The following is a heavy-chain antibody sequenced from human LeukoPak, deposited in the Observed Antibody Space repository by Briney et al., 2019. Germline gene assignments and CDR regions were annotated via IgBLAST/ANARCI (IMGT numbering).Heavy chain of an antibody. CDR3: ARDQGAAGDF. V-gene: IGHV3-7*01. CDR1: GFIFSRYW. Sequence: VQPGGSLRLSCAASGFIFSRYWMTWVRQAPGKGLEWVANIDQSGNEKFYVDSVKGRFTISRDNSRNSLYLQLNSLRVEDTAVYYCARDQGAAGDFWGQGTLVTVSS. D-gene: IGHD6-13*01. CDR2: IDQSGNEK. J-gene: IGHJ4*02.